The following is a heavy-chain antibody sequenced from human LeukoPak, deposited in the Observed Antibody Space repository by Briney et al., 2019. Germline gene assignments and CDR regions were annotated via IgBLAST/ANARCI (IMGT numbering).Heavy chain of an antibody. CDR1: GGSISSYY. D-gene: IGHD1-26*01. CDR2: IHSSGYT. V-gene: IGHV4-4*09. J-gene: IGHJ5*02. Sequence: SETLSLTCTVSGGSISSYYWSWIRQPPGQGLEWIAYIHSSGYTNYNPSLKSRVTISVDTSKNQFSLKVTSVTAADTAVYYCAKRQGPNSGSYDYFDPWGQGTLVSVSS. CDR3: AKRQGPNSGSYDYFDP.